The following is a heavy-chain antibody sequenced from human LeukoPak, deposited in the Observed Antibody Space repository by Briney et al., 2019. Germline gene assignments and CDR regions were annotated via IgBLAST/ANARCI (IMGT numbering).Heavy chain of an antibody. V-gene: IGHV4-59*01. CDR3: ARASAYNWNDY. Sequence: PSETLSLTCTVSGGPISSFYWSWLRQAPGKGLEWLGYIYSSGSTNYNPSLNSRVTISLDMSKNQFSLNLRSVTAADTAVYYCARASAYNWNDYWGQGTLVTVSS. J-gene: IGHJ4*02. CDR1: GGPISSFY. CDR2: IYSSGST. D-gene: IGHD1-1*01.